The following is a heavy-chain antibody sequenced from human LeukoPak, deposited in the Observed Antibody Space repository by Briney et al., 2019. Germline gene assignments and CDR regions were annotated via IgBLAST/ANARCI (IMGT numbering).Heavy chain of an antibody. CDR1: GFTFSSYG. CDR2: IYSDGNT. CDR3: TRAAWDY. V-gene: IGHV3-66*01. Sequence: GGTLRLSCAASGFTFSSYGMSWVRQAPGKGLEWVSVIYSDGNTYYAVSVKGRFTISRDNSKNTLYLQMNSLRAEDTAVYYCTRAAWDYWGQGTLVTVSS. J-gene: IGHJ4*02. D-gene: IGHD6-25*01.